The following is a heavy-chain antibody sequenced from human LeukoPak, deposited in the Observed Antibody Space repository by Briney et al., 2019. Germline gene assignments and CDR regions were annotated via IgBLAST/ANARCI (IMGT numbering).Heavy chain of an antibody. J-gene: IGHJ3*02. Sequence: ASVQVSCKASGYTFTSHFMHWVRQAPGQGLEWMGIINPRGGSTSYTQKFQGRVTMTRDTSTSTVYMELGSLRSEDTAVYYCARVKSYYYDTSDKDAFDIWGQGTMVTVSS. CDR2: INPRGGST. CDR3: ARVKSYYYDTSDKDAFDI. V-gene: IGHV1-46*01. D-gene: IGHD3-22*01. CDR1: GYTFTSHF.